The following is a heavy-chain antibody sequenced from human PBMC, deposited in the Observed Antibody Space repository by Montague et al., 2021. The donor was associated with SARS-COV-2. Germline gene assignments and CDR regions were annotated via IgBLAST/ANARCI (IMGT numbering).Heavy chain of an antibody. CDR3: ASAFYGDHWAFDV. CDR2: TYYRSWWRS. Sequence: CVISGDSVSSTSASWNWIRQSPSRGLEWLGRTYYRSWWRSQYPGSLERRITISGDTSKNQFSLQLNSVTPEDTAVYYCASAFYGDHWAFDVWGQGTMVTVSS. J-gene: IGHJ3*01. CDR1: GDSVSSTSAS. D-gene: IGHD3-3*02. V-gene: IGHV6-1*01.